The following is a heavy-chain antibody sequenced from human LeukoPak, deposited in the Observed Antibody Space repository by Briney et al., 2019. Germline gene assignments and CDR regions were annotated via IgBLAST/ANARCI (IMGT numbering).Heavy chain of an antibody. Sequence: TGGSLRLSCTASGFTFRTYAINWVRQAPGKGLEWLSGISGSGNGTYYADSVKGRFIISRDNSKNMVYLQMNSLTVEDTATYYCAKRTMSAFDSWGQGTLLIVSS. CDR1: GFTFRTYA. CDR2: ISGSGNGT. V-gene: IGHV3-23*01. J-gene: IGHJ4*02. CDR3: AKRTMSAFDS.